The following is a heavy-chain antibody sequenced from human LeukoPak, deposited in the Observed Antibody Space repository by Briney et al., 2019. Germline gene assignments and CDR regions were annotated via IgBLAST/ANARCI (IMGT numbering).Heavy chain of an antibody. Sequence: PGGSLRLSCSTSGSSFNDYFMTWIRQAPGKGLEWLSYISRSGTTILYGDSVRGRFTISRDTATNSIYLQMNSLRAEDTAVYYCARIFDNYYYYMDVWGNGTTVTVSS. V-gene: IGHV3-11*01. J-gene: IGHJ6*03. CDR1: GSSFNDYF. CDR3: ARIFDNYYYYMDV. CDR2: ISRSGTTI. D-gene: IGHD3-3*01.